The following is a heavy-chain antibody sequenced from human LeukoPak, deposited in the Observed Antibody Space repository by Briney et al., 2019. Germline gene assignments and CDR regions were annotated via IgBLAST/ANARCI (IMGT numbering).Heavy chain of an antibody. CDR1: GFTFSSYA. D-gene: IGHD6-13*01. J-gene: IGHJ4*02. V-gene: IGHV3-30*04. Sequence: GSLRLSCAASGFTFSSYAMHWVRQAPGKGLEWVAVISYDGSNKYYADSVKGRFTISRDNSKNTLYLQMNSLRAEDTAVYYCASETTYRSSWYVNGLYIDYWGQGTLVTVSS. CDR3: ASETTYRSSWYVNGLYIDY. CDR2: ISYDGSNK.